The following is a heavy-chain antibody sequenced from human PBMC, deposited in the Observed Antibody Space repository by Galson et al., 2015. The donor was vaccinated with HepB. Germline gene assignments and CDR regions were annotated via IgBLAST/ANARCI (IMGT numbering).Heavy chain of an antibody. CDR3: AGEWGGTTVELLGYLDL. CDR1: GGTFTSYT. CDR2: IIPILGIA. J-gene: IGHJ2*01. Sequence: SVKVSCKASGGTFTSYTISWLRQAPGQGLEWMGRIIPILGIAHYAQKFQGRVTITADKSTSTAYMELSSLSYEDTAVYYCAGEWGGTTVELLGYLDLWGRGTLVTVSS. V-gene: IGHV1-69*04. D-gene: IGHD4-23*01.